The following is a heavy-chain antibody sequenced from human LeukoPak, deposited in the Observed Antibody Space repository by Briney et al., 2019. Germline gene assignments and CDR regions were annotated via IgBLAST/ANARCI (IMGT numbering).Heavy chain of an antibody. CDR3: ARAGLYDWNYEGTAYFDY. CDR2: ISSSGSTI. Sequence: GGSLRLPCAASGFTFSSYEMNWVRQAPGKGLEWISYISSSGSTIYYADSVKGRFTISRDNAKKSLYLQMNSLRAEDTALYYCARAGLYDWNYEGTAYFDYWGQGTLVTVSS. CDR1: GFTFSSYE. V-gene: IGHV3-48*03. J-gene: IGHJ4*02. D-gene: IGHD1-7*01.